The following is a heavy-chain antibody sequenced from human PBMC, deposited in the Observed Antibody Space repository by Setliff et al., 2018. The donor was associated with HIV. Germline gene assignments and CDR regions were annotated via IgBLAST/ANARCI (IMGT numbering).Heavy chain of an antibody. D-gene: IGHD3-3*01. J-gene: IGHJ3*02. CDR1: GDSITSGTYY. CDR3: ARDYYNFQDM. CDR2: ISTSGTT. V-gene: IGHV4-61*09. Sequence: LSLTCTVSGDSITSGTYYWSWIRQPAGMRLEWIGHISTSGTTNYNPSLKSRVTISADTSKSQFSLKLTSVTAADSAVYYCARDYYNFQDMWGQGTMVTVSS.